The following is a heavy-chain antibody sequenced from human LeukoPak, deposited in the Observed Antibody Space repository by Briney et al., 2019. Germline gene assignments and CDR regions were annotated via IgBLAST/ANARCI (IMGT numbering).Heavy chain of an antibody. CDR1: VFTFSSYA. CDR2: ISGSGCST. J-gene: IGHJ4*02. Sequence: PGGSLRLSCAASVFTFSSYAMSWVRQAPGKGLEWVSAISGSGCSTYYADSVKGRFTISRDNSKNTLYLQMNSLRAEDTAVYYCAKVSKYGDYSYWGQGTLVTVSS. V-gene: IGHV3-23*01. D-gene: IGHD4-17*01. CDR3: AKVSKYGDYSY.